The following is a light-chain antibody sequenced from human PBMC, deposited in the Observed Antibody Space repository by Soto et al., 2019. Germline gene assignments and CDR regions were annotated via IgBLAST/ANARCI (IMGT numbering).Light chain of an antibody. CDR2: DVR. CDR3: SSYSSSNSYV. Sequence: QSVLTQPASVSGSPGQSIAVSCTGTSSDVGGYNYVSWYQQYPGKAPKLMIYDVRHRPSGVSDRFSGSKSGNTASLTISGLQAEDEADYYCSSYSSSNSYVFGTGTQLTVL. V-gene: IGLV2-14*01. J-gene: IGLJ1*01. CDR1: SSDVGGYNY.